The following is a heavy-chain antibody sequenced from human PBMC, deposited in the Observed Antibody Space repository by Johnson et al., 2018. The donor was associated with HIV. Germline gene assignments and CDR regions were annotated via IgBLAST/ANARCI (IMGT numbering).Heavy chain of an antibody. CDR2: TSYDGSSQ. CDR3: ASPWVASALDF. V-gene: IGHV3-30*19. D-gene: IGHD2-15*01. Sequence: QVQLVESGGGVVQPGGSLRLSCAASGFTFSNYGMHWVRQAPGKGLEWVAVTSYDGSSQYIADFVEGRFTISRDNSKNTIYLQMNSLRPEDTAVYYCASPWVASALDFWGQGTIVTVSS. J-gene: IGHJ3*01. CDR1: GFTFSNYG.